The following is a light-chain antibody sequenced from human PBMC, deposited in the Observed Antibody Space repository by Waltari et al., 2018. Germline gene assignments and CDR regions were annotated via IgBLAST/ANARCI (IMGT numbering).Light chain of an antibody. V-gene: IGLV1-44*01. J-gene: IGLJ1*01. CDR1: SSNIGDNP. CDR2: FTS. Sequence: QSVLTQPPSVSGTPGQRVTISCSGSSSNIGDNPVNWYQQSPGMAPTLLIFFTSHLPSGFPDRFAASKSATSASRAISGLQAEDEADYYCATWDDSLSGFYVFGTGTRVSVL. CDR3: ATWDDSLSGFYV.